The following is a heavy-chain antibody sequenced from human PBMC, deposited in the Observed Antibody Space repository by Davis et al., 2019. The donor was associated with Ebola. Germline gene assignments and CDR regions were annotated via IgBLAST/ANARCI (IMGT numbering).Heavy chain of an antibody. V-gene: IGHV3-21*01. Sequence: PGGSLRLSCAASGFTFSSCAMTWVRQAPGKGLEWVSVLSTTGGDTYYSDSVKGRFTISRDNAKNSLDLQMNNLRAEDAAVYYCARDPIQASRVYVSGDYWGQGTLVTVSS. CDR2: LSTTGGDT. D-gene: IGHD5/OR15-5a*01. CDR3: ARDPIQASRVYVSGDY. CDR1: GFTFSSCA. J-gene: IGHJ4*02.